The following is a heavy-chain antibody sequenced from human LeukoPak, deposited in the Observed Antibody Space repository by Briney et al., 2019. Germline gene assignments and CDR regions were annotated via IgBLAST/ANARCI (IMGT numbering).Heavy chain of an antibody. D-gene: IGHD3/OR15-3a*01. CDR2: IDPSDSYT. Sequence: GESLKISCKGSGYSFTSYWISWVCQMPGKGLEWMGRIDPSDSYTNYSPSFQGHVTISADKSISTAYLQWSSLKASDTAMYYCARPGVWTDAAFDIWGQGTMVIVSS. V-gene: IGHV5-10-1*01. CDR3: ARPGVWTDAAFDI. CDR1: GYSFTSYW. J-gene: IGHJ3*02.